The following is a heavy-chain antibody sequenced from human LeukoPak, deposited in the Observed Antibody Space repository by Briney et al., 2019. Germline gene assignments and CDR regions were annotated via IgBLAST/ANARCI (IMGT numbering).Heavy chain of an antibody. J-gene: IGHJ1*01. Sequence: QPGGSLRLSCVASGFTFTSDAMNWVRQAPGKGLEWVSSTVSRGTTQYADSVKGRFTISRDNSKNTLYLQTSSLRADDTAVYYCASQRYYDSSGYLAERSFQYWGQGTLVTVSS. CDR1: GFTFTSDA. V-gene: IGHV3-23*01. D-gene: IGHD3-22*01. CDR2: TVSRGTT. CDR3: ASQRYYDSSGYLAERSFQY.